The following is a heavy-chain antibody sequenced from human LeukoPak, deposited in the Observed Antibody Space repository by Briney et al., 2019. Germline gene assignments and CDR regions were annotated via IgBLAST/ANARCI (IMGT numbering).Heavy chain of an antibody. V-gene: IGHV1-46*01. CDR2: INPSGGST. CDR1: GYTFTGYY. CDR3: ARDPGVLATTESP. Sequence: GASVKVSCKASGYTFTGYYMHWVRQAPGQGLEWMGIINPSGGSTSYAQKFQGRVTMTRDTSTSTVYMELSSLRSEDTAVYCCARDPGVLATTESPWGQGTLVTVSS. D-gene: IGHD3-10*01. J-gene: IGHJ5*02.